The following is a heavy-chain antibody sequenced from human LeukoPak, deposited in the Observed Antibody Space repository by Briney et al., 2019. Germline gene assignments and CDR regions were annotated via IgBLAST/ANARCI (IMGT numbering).Heavy chain of an antibody. V-gene: IGHV4-59*01. CDR2: IYYSGST. J-gene: IGHJ4*02. CDR3: ARGDYEIDY. D-gene: IGHD4-17*01. Sequence: PSETLSLTCTVSGGSISSYYWSWIRQPPGKGLEWIGYIYYSGSTNYNPSLKSRVTISVDTSKNQFSLKLSSVTAADTAFYYCARGDYEIDYWGQGTLVTVPS. CDR1: GGSISSYY.